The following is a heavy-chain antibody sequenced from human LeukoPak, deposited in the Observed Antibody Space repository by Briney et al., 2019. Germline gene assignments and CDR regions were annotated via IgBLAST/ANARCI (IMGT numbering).Heavy chain of an antibody. Sequence: ASVKVSCKVSGYTLTELSMHWVRQAPGKGLEWMGGFDPEDGETIYAQKFQGGVTMTEDTSTDTAYMELSSLRSEDTAVYYCATDFGTYGDYVSPFHYWGQGTLVTVSS. CDR3: ATDFGTYGDYVSPFHY. CDR2: FDPEDGET. V-gene: IGHV1-24*01. D-gene: IGHD4-17*01. J-gene: IGHJ4*02. CDR1: GYTLTELS.